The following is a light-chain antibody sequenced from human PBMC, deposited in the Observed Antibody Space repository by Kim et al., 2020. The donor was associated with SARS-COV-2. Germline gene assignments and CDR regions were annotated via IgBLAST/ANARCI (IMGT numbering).Light chain of an antibody. CDR2: GAS. Sequence: LAPGENATLSCRASQTISSDYLAGYQQKPGQAPRLLIYGASTRATGTPDRFSGSGSGTDFSLTISRLEPEDFAVYYCHQYDRSRTFGQGTKVDIK. J-gene: IGKJ1*01. CDR1: QTISSDY. CDR3: HQYDRSRT. V-gene: IGKV3-20*01.